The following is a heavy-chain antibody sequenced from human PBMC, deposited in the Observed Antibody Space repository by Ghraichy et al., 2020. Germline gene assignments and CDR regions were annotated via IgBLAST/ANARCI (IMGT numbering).Heavy chain of an antibody. D-gene: IGHD2-21*02. CDR3: ARFPAAVTENYFDF. J-gene: IGHJ4*02. CDR1: GYSFTNHY. V-gene: IGHV1-46*01. Sequence: ASVKVSCKTSGYSFTNHYIHWLRQAPGQGPEWLGVITPHTDYANYAQNFEGRVTMTRDTSTSTVYMELSALTSEDTAMYYCARFPAAVTENYFDFWGQGTRVIVSS. CDR2: ITPHTDYA.